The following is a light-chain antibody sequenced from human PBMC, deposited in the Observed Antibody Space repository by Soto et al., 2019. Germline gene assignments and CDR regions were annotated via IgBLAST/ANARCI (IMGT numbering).Light chain of an antibody. Sequence: AIRMTQSPSSFSASTGDRVTITCRASQGISSYLAWYQQKPGKAPKLLIYDASSLESGVPSRFSGSGSGTEFTLTISSLQPDDFATHYCQQYNSYSVTFGQGTKVDIK. J-gene: IGKJ1*01. CDR3: QQYNSYSVT. CDR2: DAS. V-gene: IGKV1-8*01. CDR1: QGISSY.